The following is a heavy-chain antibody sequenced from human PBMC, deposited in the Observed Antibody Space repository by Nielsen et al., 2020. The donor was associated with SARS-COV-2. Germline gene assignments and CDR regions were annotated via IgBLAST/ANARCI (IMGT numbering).Heavy chain of an antibody. Sequence: GGSLRLSCAASGFTFSRYSMNWVRQAPGKGLEWVSYISSSSTTIYYADSVQGRFTVSRDNAKNSLYLQMNSLRAEDTAVYYCARHHYGDYVWNDYWGQGTLVTVSS. D-gene: IGHD4-17*01. CDR3: ARHHYGDYVWNDY. V-gene: IGHV3-48*01. CDR1: GFTFSRYS. J-gene: IGHJ4*02. CDR2: ISSSSTTI.